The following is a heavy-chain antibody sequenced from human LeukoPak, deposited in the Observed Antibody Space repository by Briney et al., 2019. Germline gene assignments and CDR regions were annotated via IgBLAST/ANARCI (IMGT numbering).Heavy chain of an antibody. CDR2: INPSGGST. CDR1: GYTFTSYY. Sequence: ASVKVSCKASGYTFTSYYMHWVRQAPGQGLEWMGIINPSGGSTSYAQKFQGRVTMTRDTSTSTAYMELRSLRSDDTAVYYCARDRMAGKRNSYMDVWGKGTTVTVSS. CDR3: ARDRMAGKRNSYMDV. V-gene: IGHV1-46*01. D-gene: IGHD6-19*01. J-gene: IGHJ6*03.